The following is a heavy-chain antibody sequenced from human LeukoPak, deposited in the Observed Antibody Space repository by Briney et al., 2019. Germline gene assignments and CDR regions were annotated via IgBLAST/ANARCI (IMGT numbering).Heavy chain of an antibody. V-gene: IGHV3-21*01. J-gene: IGHJ4*02. CDR1: GFTFSSYS. CDR3: ARAHEPYGDYFDY. Sequence: GGSLRLSCAASGFTFSSYSMNWVRQAPGKGLEWVSSISSSSSYIYYADSVKGRFTISRDNAKSSLYLQMNSLRAEDTAVYYCARAHEPYGDYFDYWGQGTLVTVSS. D-gene: IGHD4-17*01. CDR2: ISSSSSYI.